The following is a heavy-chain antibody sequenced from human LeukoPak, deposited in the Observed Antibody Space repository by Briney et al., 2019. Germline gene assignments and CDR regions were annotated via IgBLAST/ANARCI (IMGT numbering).Heavy chain of an antibody. V-gene: IGHV3-7*01. J-gene: IGHJ4*02. CDR1: GFTFSNYW. Sequence: GGSLRPSCAASGFTFSNYWLTWGRQAPGQGLEWVANIKQDGNEKHYVHSVKGRFTISRDNAKNSLYLQMNSLRAEDTAVYYCARDRQIAYWGQGTLVTVSS. CDR3: ARDRQIAY. CDR2: IKQDGNEK.